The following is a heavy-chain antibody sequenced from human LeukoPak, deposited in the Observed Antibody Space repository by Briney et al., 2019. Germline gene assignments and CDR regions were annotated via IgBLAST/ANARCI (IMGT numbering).Heavy chain of an antibody. CDR2: IYYGGST. CDR3: ARLPVAVVGDYFDY. V-gene: IGHV4-39*02. D-gene: IGHD6-19*01. J-gene: IGHJ4*02. Sequence: SETLSLTCTVSGGSISSSTLFWGWIRQPPGKGLEWIGTIYYGGSTFYNPSLKSRVTISVDTSKNHFSLKLISVTAADTAVYYCARLPVAVVGDYFDYWGQGTLVTVSS. CDR1: GGSISSSTLF.